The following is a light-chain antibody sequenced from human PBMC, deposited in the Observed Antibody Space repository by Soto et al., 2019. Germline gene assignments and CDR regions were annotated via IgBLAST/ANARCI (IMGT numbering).Light chain of an antibody. CDR1: SSDVGGYNY. J-gene: IGLJ2*01. Sequence: QSALTQPLSASGSPGQSVTISCTGSSSDVGGYNYVSWYQQHPGKAPKLMIYEVSKRPSGVPDRLSGSKSGNTASLTVSGLQAEDEADYYCSSYGGSNTVVFGVGTKLTVL. V-gene: IGLV2-8*01. CDR3: SSYGGSNTVV. CDR2: EVS.